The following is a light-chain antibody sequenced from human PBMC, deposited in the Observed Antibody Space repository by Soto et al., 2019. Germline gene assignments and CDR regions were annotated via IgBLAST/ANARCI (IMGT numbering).Light chain of an antibody. Sequence: QSVLTQPPSASATPGQRVTISCSGSSSNIGSNTVNWYQHLPGTAPKLLIYGNTNRPSGVPDRFSGSKSGSSASLAITGLQADDEATYYCQSYDSSLSGRVFGGGTKLTVL. CDR1: SSNIGSNT. CDR3: QSYDSSLSGRV. J-gene: IGLJ3*02. V-gene: IGLV1-40*01. CDR2: GNT.